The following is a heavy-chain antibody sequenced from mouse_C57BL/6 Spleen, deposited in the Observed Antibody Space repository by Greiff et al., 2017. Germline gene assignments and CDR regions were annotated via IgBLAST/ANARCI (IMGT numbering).Heavy chain of an antibody. Sequence: EVQLQQSGAELVRPGASVKLSCTASGFNIKDDYMHWVKQRPEQGLEWIGWIDPENGDTEYASKFQGKATITADTSSNTAYLQLSSLTSEDTAVYYCTNPVYYGNYGFAYWGQGTLVTVSA. CDR1: GFNIKDDY. D-gene: IGHD2-1*01. CDR3: TNPVYYGNYGFAY. V-gene: IGHV14-4*01. J-gene: IGHJ3*01. CDR2: IDPENGDT.